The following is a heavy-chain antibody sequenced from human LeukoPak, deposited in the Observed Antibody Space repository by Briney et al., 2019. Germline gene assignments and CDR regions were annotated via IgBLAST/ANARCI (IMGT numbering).Heavy chain of an antibody. CDR1: GYTFSSYG. J-gene: IGHJ5*02. CDR3: ARDVGDIVTVPAAISVP. D-gene: IGHD2-2*01. V-gene: IGHV1-18*01. CDR2: ISAYNGST. Sequence: GASVKVSCKASGYTFSSYGISWVRQAPGQGLEWMGWISAYNGSTNYAQVVQGRVTMTTDTSTSTAYMEVRSLRSDDTAMYYCARDVGDIVTVPAAISVPWGQGTLVTVSS.